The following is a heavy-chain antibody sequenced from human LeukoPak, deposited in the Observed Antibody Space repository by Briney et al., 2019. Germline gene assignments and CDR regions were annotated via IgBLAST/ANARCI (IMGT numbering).Heavy chain of an antibody. V-gene: IGHV4-59*08. CDR3: ARHVYGEGMVV. J-gene: IGHJ6*04. Sequence: SETLSLTCTVSGGSLNGYYWGWIRQPPGKGLECIGYIHSSEGSAHNASLKSRLTISLDTSKNQFSLTLSSVTAADTAVYYCARHVYGEGMVVWGKGTTVTVSS. CDR2: IHSSEGS. CDR1: GGSLNGYY. D-gene: IGHD4-17*01.